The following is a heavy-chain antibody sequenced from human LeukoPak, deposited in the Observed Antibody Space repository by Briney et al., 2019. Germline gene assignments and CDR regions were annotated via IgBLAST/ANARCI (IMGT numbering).Heavy chain of an antibody. CDR3: ARQRIAAAAPFDY. J-gene: IGHJ4*02. CDR2: IYPGDSDT. D-gene: IGHD6-13*01. V-gene: IGHV5-51*01. Sequence: GESLKISCKGSVYSVTSYCIGWVRHMPGKSPEWMGIIYPGDSDTRYSPSFQGQVTISADKSISTAYLQWSSLKASDTAMYYCARQRIAAAAPFDYWGQGTLVTVSS. CDR1: VYSVTSYC.